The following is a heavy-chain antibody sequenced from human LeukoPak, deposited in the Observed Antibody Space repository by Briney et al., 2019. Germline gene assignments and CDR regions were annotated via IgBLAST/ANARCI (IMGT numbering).Heavy chain of an antibody. Sequence: PSETLSLTCTVSGGSINSYYWSWIRQPPGKGLEWIGYVYYSGGTNYNPSLKSRVTMSVDTSKNQFSLELNSVTAADTAVYYCARSSRGYSYGAWGQGTLVTVSS. J-gene: IGHJ5*02. V-gene: IGHV4-59*01. CDR1: GGSINSYY. CDR3: ARSSRGYSYGA. D-gene: IGHD5-18*01. CDR2: VYYSGGT.